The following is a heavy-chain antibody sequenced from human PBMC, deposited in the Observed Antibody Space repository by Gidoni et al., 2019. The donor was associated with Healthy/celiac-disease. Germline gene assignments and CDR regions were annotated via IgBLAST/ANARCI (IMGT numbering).Heavy chain of an antibody. J-gene: IGHJ5*02. CDR2: IYYSGST. CDR1: GGSISSSTYY. Sequence: QLHLQESGPRLVKPSETLSLTCSVSGGSISSSTYYWGWIRQPPGKGLEWIGSIYYSGSTYYNPSLKSRVTMSVDTSKNQFSLKLSSVTAADTAVYYCARVGMEDCSNGVCYSGWFDPWGQGTLVTVSS. CDR3: ARVGMEDCSNGVCYSGWFDP. D-gene: IGHD2-8*01. V-gene: IGHV4-39*01.